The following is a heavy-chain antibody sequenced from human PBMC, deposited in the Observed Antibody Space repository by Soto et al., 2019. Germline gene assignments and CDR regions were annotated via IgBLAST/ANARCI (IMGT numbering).Heavy chain of an antibody. CDR1: GITFSNYA. J-gene: IGHJ4*02. Sequence: GGSLRLSCAASGITFSNYAMSWVRQAPGKGLEWVSGISGSGDSTYYAETVKGRFTISRDNSKNTEYHKMNILGDEDTAVYYCSSRNYYDTSGYYYWYYFDFWGQGALVTVSS. V-gene: IGHV3-23*01. CDR3: SSRNYYDTSGYYYWYYFDF. D-gene: IGHD3-22*01. CDR2: ISGSGDST.